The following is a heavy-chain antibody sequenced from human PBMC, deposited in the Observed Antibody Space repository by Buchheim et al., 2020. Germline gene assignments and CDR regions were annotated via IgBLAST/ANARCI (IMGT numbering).Heavy chain of an antibody. CDR2: VYADDSDV. Sequence: EVQLVQSGPEVKKPGESLKISCQGSGDSFVNYWIAWVRQMPGQGLEYMGIVYADDSDVAYSPSFRGQVTISADKSISTAYLQWSSLKASDTAMYYCARDLSARPSDYWGQGTL. V-gene: IGHV5-51*01. D-gene: IGHD6-6*01. CDR3: ARDLSARPSDY. CDR1: GDSFVNYW. J-gene: IGHJ4*02.